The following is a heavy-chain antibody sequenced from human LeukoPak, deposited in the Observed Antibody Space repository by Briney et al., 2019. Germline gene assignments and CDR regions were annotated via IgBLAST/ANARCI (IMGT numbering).Heavy chain of an antibody. CDR2: IHHSGGT. J-gene: IGHJ4*02. D-gene: IGHD3-3*01. V-gene: IGHV4-59*12. CDR1: AASTNSYW. Sequence: SETLSLTCSVSAASTNSYWWSWIRQPPGRGLEWIAYIHHSGGTNYNPSLKSRVTISVDTSKNQFSLKLSSVTAADTAVYYCARVGGDFWSGYYPDYWGQGTLVTVSS. CDR3: ARVGGDFWSGYYPDY.